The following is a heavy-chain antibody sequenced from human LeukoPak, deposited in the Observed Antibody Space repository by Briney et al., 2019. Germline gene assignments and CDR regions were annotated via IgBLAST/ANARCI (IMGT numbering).Heavy chain of an antibody. CDR1: GYTFTSYY. Sequence: GASVKVSCKASGYTFTSYYIHWVRQAPGQGLEWMGIITPSGGSTSYAQKSQGRVTMTRDTSTSTVYMELSSLRSEDTAVYYCAREGGIAARPMDYWGQGTLVTVSS. J-gene: IGHJ4*02. CDR3: AREGGIAARPMDY. D-gene: IGHD6-6*01. CDR2: ITPSGGST. V-gene: IGHV1-46*01.